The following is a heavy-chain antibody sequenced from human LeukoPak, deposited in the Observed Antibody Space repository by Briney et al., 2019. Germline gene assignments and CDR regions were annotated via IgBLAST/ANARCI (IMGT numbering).Heavy chain of an antibody. D-gene: IGHD5-18*01. CDR3: ARWGSSLLLVDTAMPPVHYYYMDV. Sequence: ASVKVSCKASGGTFSSYAISWVRQAPGQGLEWMGGIIPIFGTANYAQKFQGRVTITADESTSTAYMELSSLRSEDTAVYYCARWGSSLLLVDTAMPPVHYYYMDVWGKGTTVTVSS. CDR1: GGTFSSYA. CDR2: IIPIFGTA. V-gene: IGHV1-69*13. J-gene: IGHJ6*03.